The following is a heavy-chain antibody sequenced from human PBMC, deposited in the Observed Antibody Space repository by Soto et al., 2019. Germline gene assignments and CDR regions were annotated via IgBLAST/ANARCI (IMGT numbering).Heavy chain of an antibody. J-gene: IGHJ4*02. CDR3: AKGLYDNAGYYFSN. CDR2: ISASGGTP. CDR1: EFTLSSYV. Sequence: GGSLRLSCAASEFTLSSYVMSWVRQAPGKGLEWVSSISASGGTPYYGDSVKGRFIISRDNSRDILYLQMHGLRADDTAVYFCAKGLYDNAGYYFSNWGQGTLVTVSS. V-gene: IGHV3-23*01. D-gene: IGHD3-22*01.